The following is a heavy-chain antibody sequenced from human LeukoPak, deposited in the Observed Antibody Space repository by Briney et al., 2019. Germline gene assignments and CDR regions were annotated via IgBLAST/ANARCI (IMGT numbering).Heavy chain of an antibody. CDR2: FDPEDGET. CDR3: ATVVSHSSDWYGPFDC. Sequence: ASVKVSCKASGYTFTSYGISWVRQAPGEGLEWKGGFDPEDGETIYAQKFQGRVTMTEDTSTDTAYMELSSLRSEDTAVYYCATVVSHSSDWYGPFDCWGQGTLVTVSS. V-gene: IGHV1-24*01. D-gene: IGHD6-19*01. J-gene: IGHJ4*02. CDR1: GYTFTSYG.